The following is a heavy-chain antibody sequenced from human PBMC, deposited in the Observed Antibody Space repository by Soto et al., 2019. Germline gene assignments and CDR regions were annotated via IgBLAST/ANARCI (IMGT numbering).Heavy chain of an antibody. J-gene: IGHJ5*02. CDR3: AKEGPSSGWYMSSFDP. CDR1: GFSFGSYA. Sequence: VGSRRLSCAASGFSFGSYALSWVRQAPGKGLEWVAVISYDGSNKYYADSVKGRFTISRDNSKNTLYLQMNSLRAEDTAVYYCAKEGPSSGWYMSSFDPWGQGTLVTVSS. D-gene: IGHD6-19*01. V-gene: IGHV3-30*18. CDR2: ISYDGSNK.